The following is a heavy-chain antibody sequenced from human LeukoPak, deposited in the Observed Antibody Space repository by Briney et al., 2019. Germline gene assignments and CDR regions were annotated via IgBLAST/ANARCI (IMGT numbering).Heavy chain of an antibody. CDR3: AKVAAPLRYFDGGAFDI. CDR1: GFTFDDYA. CDR2: ISWNSGSI. Sequence: PGRSLRLSCAASGFTFDDYAMHWVRQAPGKGLEWVSGISWNSGSIGYADSVKGRFTISRDNAKNSLYLQMNSLRAEDTALYYCAKVAAPLRYFDGGAFDIWGQGAMVTVSS. V-gene: IGHV3-9*01. J-gene: IGHJ3*02. D-gene: IGHD3-9*01.